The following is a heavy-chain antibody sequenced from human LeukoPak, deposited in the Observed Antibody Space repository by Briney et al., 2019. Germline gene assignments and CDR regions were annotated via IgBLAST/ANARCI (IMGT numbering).Heavy chain of an antibody. D-gene: IGHD3-22*01. V-gene: IGHV4-39*07. Sequence: SETLSLTCTVPGGSISSSSYYWGWIRQPPGKGLEWIGSIYYSGSTYYNPSLKSRVTISVDTSKNQFSLKLSSVTAADTAVYYCARDYLVYYDSSGYHNWFDPWGQGTLVTVSS. CDR3: ARDYLVYYDSSGYHNWFDP. J-gene: IGHJ5*02. CDR2: IYYSGST. CDR1: GGSISSSSYY.